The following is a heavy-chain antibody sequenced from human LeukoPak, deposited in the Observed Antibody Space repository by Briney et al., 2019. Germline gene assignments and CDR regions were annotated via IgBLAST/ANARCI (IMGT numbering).Heavy chain of an antibody. V-gene: IGHV5-51*01. CDR1: GYDFASFW. CDR3: ATSETLHWFDP. J-gene: IGHJ5*02. CDR2: VHLGDSDI. Sequence: GESLKISCKGSGYDFASFWIGWVRQMPGKGLEWMGLVHLGDSDIRYSPSFQGHVTISADESINTAYLQWDTLTASDSAMYYCATSETLHWFDPWGQGTLVTVSS.